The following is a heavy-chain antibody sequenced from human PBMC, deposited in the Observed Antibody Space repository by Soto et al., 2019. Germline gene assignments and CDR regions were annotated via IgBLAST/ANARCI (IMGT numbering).Heavy chain of an antibody. J-gene: IGHJ6*02. Sequence: EVQLLESGGGLVQPGGSLRLSCAASGFTFSSYAMSWVRQAPGKGLEWVSRISSSGGSPYDADSVKGQFTISRDNSNNTLYLQMNSLRAEDTAIYYCAKVDGRGGMDVWGQGTTVTVSS. CDR1: GFTFSSYA. V-gene: IGHV3-23*01. CDR2: ISSSGGSP. CDR3: AKVDGRGGMDV.